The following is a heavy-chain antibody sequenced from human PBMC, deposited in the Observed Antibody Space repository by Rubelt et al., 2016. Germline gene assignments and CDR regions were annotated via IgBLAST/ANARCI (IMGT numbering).Heavy chain of an antibody. Sequence: QVQLQESGPGLVKPSQTLSLTCAISGDSVSSNSVARNWIMQSPSRGLEWLGRTYYRSKWQNEYAVSVQSRININADTSTNQFSLQLNSVTPEDTALYYCAREQSRTFDPWGQGTLVTVSS. CDR1: GDSVSSNSVA. V-gene: IGHV6-1*01. J-gene: IGHJ5*02. CDR2: TYYRSKWQN. CDR3: AREQSRTFDP.